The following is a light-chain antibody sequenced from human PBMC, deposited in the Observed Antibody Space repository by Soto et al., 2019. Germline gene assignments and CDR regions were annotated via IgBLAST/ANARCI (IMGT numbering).Light chain of an antibody. CDR2: DAV. CDR3: QQNGRSPT. Sequence: IVLPQSPSALSLAPGESVRLSCRASRPVVRQYIAWYHQKPGQAPRLLIHDAVSRAAGIPDRFSGSDSASGTDFTLFISRLEPEDCGVFYCQQNGRSPTFGPGTKVDI. J-gene: IGKJ3*01. CDR1: RPVVRQY. V-gene: IGKV3-20*01.